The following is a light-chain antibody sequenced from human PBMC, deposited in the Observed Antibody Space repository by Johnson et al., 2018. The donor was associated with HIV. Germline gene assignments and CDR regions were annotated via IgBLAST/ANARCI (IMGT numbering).Light chain of an antibody. CDR2: DNN. Sequence: QSVLTQPPSVSAAPGQKVTISCSGSSSNIGNNYVSWYQQLPGTAPKLLIYDNNKRPSGIPDRFSGFKSGTSATLGITGLQTGDEADYYCGTWDGSLSVGHVFGTGTKVTVL. V-gene: IGLV1-51*01. J-gene: IGLJ1*01. CDR1: SSNIGNNY. CDR3: GTWDGSLSVGHV.